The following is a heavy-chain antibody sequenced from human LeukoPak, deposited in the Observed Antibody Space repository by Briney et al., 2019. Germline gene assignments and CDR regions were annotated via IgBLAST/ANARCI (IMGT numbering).Heavy chain of an antibody. D-gene: IGHD6-6*01. CDR3: ANHALAARPPSYYYYYMDV. J-gene: IGHJ6*03. V-gene: IGHV3-23*01. CDR1: GFTFSSYA. Sequence: EWSVRLSCAASGFTFSSYAMSWVRQAPGKGLEWVSAISGSGGSTYYADSVKGRFTISRDNSKNTLYLQMNSLRTEDTAVYYCANHALAARPPSYYYYYMDVWGKGTTVTVPS. CDR2: ISGSGGST.